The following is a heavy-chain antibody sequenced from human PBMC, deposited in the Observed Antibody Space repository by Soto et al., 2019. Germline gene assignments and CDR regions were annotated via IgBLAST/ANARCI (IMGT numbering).Heavy chain of an antibody. CDR3: ARDGVYCSGGSCYSAFDI. D-gene: IGHD2-15*01. J-gene: IGHJ3*02. Sequence: GGSLRLSCAASGFTFSSYAMYWVRQAPGKGLEWVAVISYDGSNKYYADSVKGRFTISRDNAKNSLYLQMNSLRAEDTAVYYCARDGVYCSGGSCYSAFDIWGQGTMVTVSS. V-gene: IGHV3-30-3*01. CDR2: ISYDGSNK. CDR1: GFTFSSYA.